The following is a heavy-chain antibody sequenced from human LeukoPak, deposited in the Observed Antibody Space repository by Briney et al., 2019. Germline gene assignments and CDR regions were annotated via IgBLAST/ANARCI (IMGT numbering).Heavy chain of an antibody. J-gene: IGHJ6*02. Sequence: QTGRSLRLSCAASGFTFSSYGMHWVRQAPGKGLEWVAVISYDGSNKYYADSVKGRFTISRDNSKNTLYLQMNSLRAEDTAVYYCAQGRIAVYGMDVWGQGTTVTVSS. D-gene: IGHD6-19*01. V-gene: IGHV3-30*03. CDR3: AQGRIAVYGMDV. CDR2: ISYDGSNK. CDR1: GFTFSSYG.